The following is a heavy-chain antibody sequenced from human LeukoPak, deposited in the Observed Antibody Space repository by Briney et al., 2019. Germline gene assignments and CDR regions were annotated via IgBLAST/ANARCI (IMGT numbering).Heavy chain of an antibody. CDR1: GGTFSSCA. CDR3: ARDLQYSSGWYYFIY. J-gene: IGHJ4*02. D-gene: IGHD6-19*01. Sequence: SVKVSCKASGGTFSSCAISWVRQAPGQGLEWMGGIIPIFGTANYAQKFQGRVTITTDESTSTAYMELSSLRSEDTAVYYCARDLQYSSGWYYFIYWGQGTLVTVSS. CDR2: IIPIFGTA. V-gene: IGHV1-69*05.